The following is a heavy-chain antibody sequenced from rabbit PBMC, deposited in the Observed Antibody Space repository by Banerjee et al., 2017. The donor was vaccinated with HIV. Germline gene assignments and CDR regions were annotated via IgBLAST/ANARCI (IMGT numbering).Heavy chain of an antibody. J-gene: IGHJ4*01. CDR3: SSSGGFPYYFDL. CDR2: IYTSTGST. D-gene: IGHD1-1*01. Sequence: QSLEESGGDLVKPGASLTLTCTASGFSFSSDYMCWVRQAPGKGLEWIACIYTSTGSTWYASWAKGRFTGSKTSSTTVTLEMTSLTAADTATYFCSSSGGFPYYFDLWGPGTLVTVS. CDR1: GFSFSSDY. V-gene: IGHV1S40*01.